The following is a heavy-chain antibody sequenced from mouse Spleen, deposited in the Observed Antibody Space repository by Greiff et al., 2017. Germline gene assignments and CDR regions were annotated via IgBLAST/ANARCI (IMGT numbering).Heavy chain of an antibody. CDR3: ARSGYGNYYFDY. Sequence: EVQLQQSGPELVKPGASVKMSCKASGYTFTDYNMHWVKQSHGKSLEWIGYINPNNGGTSYNQKFKGKATLTVNKSSSTAYMELRSLTSEDSAVYYCARSGYGNYYFDYWGQGTTLTVSS. D-gene: IGHD2-1*01. J-gene: IGHJ2*01. V-gene: IGHV1-22*01. CDR2: INPNNGGT. CDR1: GYTFTDYN.